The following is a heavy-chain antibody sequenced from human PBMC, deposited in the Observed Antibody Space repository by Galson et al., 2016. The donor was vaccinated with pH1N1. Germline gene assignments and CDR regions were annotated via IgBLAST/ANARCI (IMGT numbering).Heavy chain of an antibody. CDR2: ISNNGGST. Sequence: LRLSCAASGITFSSYAMHWVRQAPGKGLEYVSTISNNGGSTYYADSVKGRFTISRDNSKNTLYLQMSSLRAEDTAVYYCVRELGNWGYFDYWGQGTLVTVSS. D-gene: IGHD7-27*01. V-gene: IGHV3-64D*09. CDR1: GITFSSYA. CDR3: VRELGNWGYFDY. J-gene: IGHJ4*02.